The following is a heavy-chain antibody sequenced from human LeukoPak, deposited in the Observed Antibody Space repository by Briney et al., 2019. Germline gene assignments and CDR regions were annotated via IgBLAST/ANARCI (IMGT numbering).Heavy chain of an antibody. D-gene: IGHD3-22*01. Sequence: GGSLKLSCAASGFTFSGSAMHWVRQASGKGLEWVGRIRSKANSYATAYAASVKGRFTISRDDSKNTAYLQMNSLRDEDTAVYYCARDGGSSGYHDALDIWGQGTMVTVSA. CDR3: ARDGGSSGYHDALDI. J-gene: IGHJ3*02. V-gene: IGHV3-73*01. CDR1: GFTFSGSA. CDR2: IRSKANSYAT.